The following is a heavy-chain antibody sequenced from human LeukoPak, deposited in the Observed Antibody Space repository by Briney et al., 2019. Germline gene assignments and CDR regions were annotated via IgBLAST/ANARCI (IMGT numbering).Heavy chain of an antibody. V-gene: IGHV3-23*01. CDR3: AKDLGRTGLDY. Sequence: GGSLTLSCAASGFTLSSYAMRWVRQAPGQGLEGVSGISGSGSSTYYTDSVKGRFTISRDNSKNTLYLQMNSLRAEDTALYYCAKDLGRTGLDYWGQGTLVTVSS. J-gene: IGHJ4*02. CDR2: ISGSGSST. CDR1: GFTLSSYA. D-gene: IGHD3-16*01.